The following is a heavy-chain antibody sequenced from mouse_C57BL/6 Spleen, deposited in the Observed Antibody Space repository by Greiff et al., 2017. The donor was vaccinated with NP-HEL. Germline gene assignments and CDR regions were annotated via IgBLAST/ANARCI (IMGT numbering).Heavy chain of an antibody. Sequence: VQLQQSGPELVKPGASVKISCKASGYSFTGYYMNWVKQSPEKSFEWIGEINPSTGGTTYNQKFKAKATLTVDKSSSTAYMQLKSLTSEDSAVYYCARLSYGSSSLDYWGQGTTLTVSS. V-gene: IGHV1-42*01. CDR3: ARLSYGSSSLDY. D-gene: IGHD1-1*01. CDR2: INPSTGGT. CDR1: GYSFTGYY. J-gene: IGHJ2*01.